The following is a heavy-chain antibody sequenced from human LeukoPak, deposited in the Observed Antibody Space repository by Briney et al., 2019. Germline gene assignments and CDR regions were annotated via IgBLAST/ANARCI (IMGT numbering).Heavy chain of an antibody. CDR3: ARIMLSWGEFGC. D-gene: IGHD3-16*01. CDR1: GGSISNGDHY. V-gene: IGHV4-31*03. J-gene: IGHJ4*02. Sequence: PSETLSLTCTVSGGSISNGDHYWGWIRQHPGRGLGWIGHIYYSGSTYYNPSLKSRGIISVETSKNQFSLKLSSVTAADTAVYYCARIMLSWGEFGCWGQGTLVTVSS. CDR2: IYYSGST.